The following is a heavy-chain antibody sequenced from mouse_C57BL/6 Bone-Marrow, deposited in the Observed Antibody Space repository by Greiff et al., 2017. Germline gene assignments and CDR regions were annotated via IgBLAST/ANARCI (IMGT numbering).Heavy chain of an antibody. CDR1: GYTFTSYW. CDR2: IDPSDSYT. J-gene: IGHJ3*01. Sequence: VQLQQPGAELVRPGTSVKLSCKASGYTFTSYWMHWVKQRPGQGLEWIGVIDPSDSYTNYNQKFKGKATLTVDTSSSTAYMQLSSLTSEDSAVYYCLYAWFAYWGQGTLVTVSA. D-gene: IGHD1-1*01. CDR3: LYAWFAY. V-gene: IGHV1-59*01.